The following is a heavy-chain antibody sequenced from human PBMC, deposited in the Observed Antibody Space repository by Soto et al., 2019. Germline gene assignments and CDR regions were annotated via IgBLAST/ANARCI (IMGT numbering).Heavy chain of an antibody. Sequence: EVQLVESGGGLVQPGRSLRLSCAASGFTFDDYAMHWVRQAPGKGLEWVSGISWNSGSIGYADSVKGRFTISRDNAKNSLYLQMNSLRAEDTALYYCAKDSYSSGWSVPNWFDPWGQGTLVTVSS. V-gene: IGHV3-9*01. CDR2: ISWNSGSI. J-gene: IGHJ5*02. CDR1: GFTFDDYA. CDR3: AKDSYSSGWSVPNWFDP. D-gene: IGHD6-19*01.